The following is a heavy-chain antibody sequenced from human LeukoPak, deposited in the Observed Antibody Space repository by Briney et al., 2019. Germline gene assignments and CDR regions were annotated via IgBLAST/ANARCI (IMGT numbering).Heavy chain of an antibody. J-gene: IGHJ3*02. V-gene: IGHV3-9*03. D-gene: IGHD3-22*01. CDR3: AKASTRSFTSGYYGDAFDI. Sequence: GGSLRLSCAASGFTFDDYAMHWVRQAPGKGLEWVSGISWNSGTIAYADSVKGRFTISRDNAKNSLYLQMNSLRAEDMALYYCAKASTRSFTSGYYGDAFDIWGQGTMVSVSS. CDR1: GFTFDDYA. CDR2: ISWNSGTI.